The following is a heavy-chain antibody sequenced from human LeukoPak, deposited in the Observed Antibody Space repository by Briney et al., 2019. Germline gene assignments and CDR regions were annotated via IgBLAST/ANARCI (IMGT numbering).Heavy chain of an antibody. V-gene: IGHV3-48*04. D-gene: IGHD3-22*01. CDR2: ISSSSSTI. J-gene: IGHJ4*02. CDR1: GFTFSSYS. CDR3: ARGYYYDSSGYPTFDY. Sequence: GGSLRLSCAASGFTFSSYSMNWVRQAPGKGLKWVSYISSSSSTIYYADSVKGRFTISRDNAKNSLYLQMNSLRAEDTAVYYCARGYYYDSSGYPTFDYWGQGTLLTVSS.